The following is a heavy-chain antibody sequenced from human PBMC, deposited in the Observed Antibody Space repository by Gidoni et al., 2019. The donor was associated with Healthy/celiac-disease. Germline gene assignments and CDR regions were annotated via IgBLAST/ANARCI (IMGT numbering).Heavy chain of an antibody. D-gene: IGHD2-2*01. CDR2: ISNDGSNK. J-gene: IGHJ5*02. Sequence: QVQLVESGGGVVQPGRSLRLSCAASGFTFSSYAMHWVRQAPGKGLEWVAVISNDGSNKYYADSVKGRFTISRDNSKNTLYLQMTSLRAEDTAVYYCARDLAGVPAAPDGWFDPWGQGTLVTVSS. CDR3: ARDLAGVPAAPDGWFDP. CDR1: GFTFSSYA. V-gene: IGHV3-30-3*01.